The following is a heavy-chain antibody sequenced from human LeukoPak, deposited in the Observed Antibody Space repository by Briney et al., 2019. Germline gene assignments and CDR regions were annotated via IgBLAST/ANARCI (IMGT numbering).Heavy chain of an antibody. CDR3: VKRTGLYFDY. J-gene: IGHJ4*02. D-gene: IGHD7-27*01. CDR2: ISSNGGNT. Sequence: GGSLRLSCSASGFTFSSYAIHWVRQAPGKGLEYVSGISSNGGNTYNANSLKGRITISRDNSKNTVDLQMSSLRTEDTAVYLCVKRTGLYFDYWGQGTLVTVSS. CDR1: GFTFSSYA. V-gene: IGHV3-64D*09.